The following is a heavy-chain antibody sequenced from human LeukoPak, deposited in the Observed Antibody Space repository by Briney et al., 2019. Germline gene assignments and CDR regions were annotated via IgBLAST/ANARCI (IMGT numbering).Heavy chain of an antibody. D-gene: IGHD3-16*01. CDR2: ILYDGSNK. CDR1: GFTFSSYW. CDR3: ARPDYDYVWGSYSPLGY. V-gene: IGHV3-30*02. Sequence: GGSLRLSCAASGFTFSSYWIHWVRQAPGKGLEWVAFILYDGSNKYYADSVKGRFTISRDNSKNTQYMQMSSLRPEDTAVYYCARPDYDYVWGSYSPLGYWGQGTLVTVSS. J-gene: IGHJ4*02.